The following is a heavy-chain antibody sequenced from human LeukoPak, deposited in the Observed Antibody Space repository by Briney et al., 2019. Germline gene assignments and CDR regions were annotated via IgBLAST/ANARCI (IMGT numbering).Heavy chain of an antibody. CDR2: INPNSGGT. D-gene: IGHD3-10*01. CDR3: ARGNLLAAMVRGVRFGY. J-gene: IGHJ4*02. Sequence: GASVKVSCKASGYTFTGYYMHWVRQAPGQGLEWMGWINPNSGGTNYAQKFQGRVTMTRDTSISTAYMELSRLRSDDTAVYYCARGNLLAAMVRGVRFGYWGQGTLVTVSS. V-gene: IGHV1-2*02. CDR1: GYTFTGYY.